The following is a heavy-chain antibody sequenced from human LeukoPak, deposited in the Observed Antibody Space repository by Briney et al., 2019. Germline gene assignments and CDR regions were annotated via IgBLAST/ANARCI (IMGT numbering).Heavy chain of an antibody. Sequence: SETLSLTCTVSGGSISSYYWSWIRQPPGKGLEWIGYIYYSGSTNYNPSLKSRVTISVDTSKNQFSLKLSSVTAADTAVYYCARRSDGWFDPWGQGTLVTVSS. CDR3: ARRSDGWFDP. CDR1: GGSISSYY. CDR2: IYYSGST. J-gene: IGHJ5*02. D-gene: IGHD5-24*01. V-gene: IGHV4-59*08.